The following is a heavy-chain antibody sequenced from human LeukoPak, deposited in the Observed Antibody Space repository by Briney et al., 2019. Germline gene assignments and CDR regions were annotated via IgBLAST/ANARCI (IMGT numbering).Heavy chain of an antibody. CDR2: LTGSGGST. CDR3: AKGSYYCTNSCPQYYYYMDV. J-gene: IGHJ6*03. V-gene: IGHV3-23*01. CDR1: GFTFSNFG. D-gene: IGHD2-8*01. Sequence: GGSLRLSCTASGFTFSNFGMSWVRQAPGKGLEWVSHLTGSGGSTYYAGSVKGRFTISRDNSKNTLYLQMNTLRAEDTAVYYCAKGSYYCTNSCPQYYYYMDVWGKGTTVTVSS.